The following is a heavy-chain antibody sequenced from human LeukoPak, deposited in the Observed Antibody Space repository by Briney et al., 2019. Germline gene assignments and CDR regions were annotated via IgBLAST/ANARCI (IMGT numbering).Heavy chain of an antibody. CDR3: ARDLHDYGDYWLEDV. CDR2: ISSSSSYI. V-gene: IGHV3-21*01. CDR1: GFTFSSYS. D-gene: IGHD4-17*01. J-gene: IGHJ4*02. Sequence: GGSLRLSCAASGFTFSSYSMNWVRQAPGKGLEWVSPISSSSSYIYYADSVKGRFTISRDNAKNSLYLQMNSLRAEDTAVYYCARDLHDYGDYWLEDVWGQGTLVTVSS.